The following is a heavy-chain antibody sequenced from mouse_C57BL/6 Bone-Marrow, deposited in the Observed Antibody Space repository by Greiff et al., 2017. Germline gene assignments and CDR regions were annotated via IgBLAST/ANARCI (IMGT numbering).Heavy chain of an antibody. V-gene: IGHV5-16*01. Sequence: EVKLVESEGGLVQPGSSMKLSCTASGFTFSDYYMAWVRQVPEKGLEWVANINYDGSSTYYLASLKSRFIISRDNAKNILYLQMSRRKSEDTATYYCARDAGGKHDYWGQGTTLTVSS. CDR1: GFTFSDYY. CDR2: INYDGSST. J-gene: IGHJ2*01. D-gene: IGHD2-1*01. CDR3: ARDAGGKHDY.